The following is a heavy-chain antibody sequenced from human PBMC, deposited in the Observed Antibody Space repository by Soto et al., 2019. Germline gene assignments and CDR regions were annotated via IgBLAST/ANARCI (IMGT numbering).Heavy chain of an antibody. J-gene: IGHJ4*02. Sequence: PVASLKSSGNGSGYSFVSDWIAWVRQMPGKGLEWMGSIYPGDSDTTYSPSIQGQVTISADKSSTTVYLQWNTLKASDTAMYYCAKTDGYEVEYWGQGTQVTVSS. V-gene: IGHV5-51*01. CDR1: GYSFVSDW. CDR2: IYPGDSDT. D-gene: IGHD5-18*01. CDR3: AKTDGYEVEY.